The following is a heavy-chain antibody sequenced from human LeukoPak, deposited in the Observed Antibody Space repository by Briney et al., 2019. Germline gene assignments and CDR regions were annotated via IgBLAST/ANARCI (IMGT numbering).Heavy chain of an antibody. D-gene: IGHD5-18*01. CDR2: IIPIFGTA. J-gene: IGHJ6*04. Sequence: GASVKVSCMASGGTFSSYAISWVRQAPGQGLEWMGGIIPIFGTANYAQKFQGRVTITADESTSTAYMELSSLRSEDTAVYYCARGQGGYSYGYVGYYYGMDVWGKGTTVTVSS. CDR1: GGTFSSYA. CDR3: ARGQGGYSYGYVGYYYGMDV. V-gene: IGHV1-69*13.